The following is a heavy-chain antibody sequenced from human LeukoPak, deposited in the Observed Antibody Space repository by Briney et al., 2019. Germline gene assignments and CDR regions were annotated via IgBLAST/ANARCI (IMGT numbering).Heavy chain of an antibody. D-gene: IGHD4-17*01. V-gene: IGHV4-39*07. CDR2: IYYSGST. CDR1: GGSISSSSDY. Sequence: PSETLSLTCTVSGGSISSSSDYSGWIRQPPGKGLEWIGSIYYSGSTYYNPSLKSRVTISVDTSKNQFSLKLSSVTAAGTAVYYCARAARTVTTEWSYFDYWGQGTLVTVSS. J-gene: IGHJ4*02. CDR3: ARAARTVTTEWSYFDY.